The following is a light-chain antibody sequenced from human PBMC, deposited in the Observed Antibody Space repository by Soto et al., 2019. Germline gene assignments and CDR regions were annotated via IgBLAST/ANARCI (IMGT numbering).Light chain of an antibody. CDR2: DAS. J-gene: IGKJ1*01. CDR1: QSITTW. V-gene: IGKV1-5*01. Sequence: DIQMTQSPSTLSASVGERVTITCRASQSITTWLAWYQQRPGKATNLLIYDASTLESGVPLRFSGSGSGTEFTLTISSLQPDDFATYYCQQYNSHSRTVGQGNKVDI. CDR3: QQYNSHSRT.